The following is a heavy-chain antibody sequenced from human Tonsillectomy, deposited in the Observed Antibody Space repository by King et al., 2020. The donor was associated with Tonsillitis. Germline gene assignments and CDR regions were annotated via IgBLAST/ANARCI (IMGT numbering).Heavy chain of an antibody. Sequence: QLQESGPGLAKPSETLSLTCTVSGGSISSSSYYWGWIRQPPGKGLDWIGRIYYSGSTYYNPSLKSRVTISVNTSKNQFSLKLSSVTAADTAEYYCARTSSWLNGMDGWGQGTTVTVSS. D-gene: IGHD6-13*01. V-gene: IGHV4-39*01. CDR2: IYYSGST. CDR1: GGSISSSSYY. CDR3: ARTSSWLNGMDG. J-gene: IGHJ6*02.